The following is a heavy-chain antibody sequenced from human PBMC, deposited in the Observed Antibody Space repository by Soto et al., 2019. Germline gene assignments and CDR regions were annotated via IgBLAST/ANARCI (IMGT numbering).Heavy chain of an antibody. CDR3: ARGRSRYFDF. J-gene: IGHJ4*02. V-gene: IGHV4-31*11. Sequence: SETLSLTCAVSGDSISSGGYYWSWIRQHPGKGLEWIGYIYYSGNTYYNPSLKSRVSVSVDTSQNQFSLRLSSVTAADTAVYYCARGRSRYFDFWGQGTLVTVSS. CDR1: GDSISSGGYY. CDR2: IYYSGNT. D-gene: IGHD3-10*01.